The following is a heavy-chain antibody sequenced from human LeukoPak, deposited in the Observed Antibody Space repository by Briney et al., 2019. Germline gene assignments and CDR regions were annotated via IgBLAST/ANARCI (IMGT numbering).Heavy chain of an antibody. J-gene: IGHJ4*02. CDR2: ISYDGSNK. CDR3: ASEYSSGWPNFDY. D-gene: IGHD6-19*01. V-gene: IGHV3-30*03. Sequence: GRSLRLSCAASGFTFSSYGMHWVRQAPGKGLEWVAVISYDGSNKYYADSVKGRFTISRDNSKNTLYLQMNSLRAEDTAVYYCASEYSSGWPNFDYWGQGTLVTVSS. CDR1: GFTFSSYG.